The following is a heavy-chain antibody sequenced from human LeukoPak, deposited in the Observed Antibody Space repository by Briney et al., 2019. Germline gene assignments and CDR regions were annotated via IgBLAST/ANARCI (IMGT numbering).Heavy chain of an antibody. CDR3: ARDGSPDIVATKAPYNWFDP. CDR2: TYYRSKWYN. D-gene: IGHD5-12*01. Sequence: SQTLSLTCAISGDSFSSNSAAWHWLRQSPSRGLEWLGRTYYRSKWYNDYAVSVKSRITINPDTSKNQFSLQLNSVTPEDTAVYYCARDGSPDIVATKAPYNWFDPWGQGTLVTVSS. J-gene: IGHJ5*02. CDR1: GDSFSSNSAA. V-gene: IGHV6-1*01.